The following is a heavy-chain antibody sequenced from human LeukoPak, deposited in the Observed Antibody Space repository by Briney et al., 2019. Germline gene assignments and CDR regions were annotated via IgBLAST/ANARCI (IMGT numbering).Heavy chain of an antibody. Sequence: GGSLRLSCAASGFTFSSSWMTWVRQAPGKGLEWVSAITGSGGRTYYADSVKGRFTISRDNSKNTLYLQMNSLRAEDTAVYYCAKEYSGSFSPFPSYFDYWGQGTLVTVSS. CDR1: GFTFSSSW. J-gene: IGHJ4*02. CDR3: AKEYSGSFSPFPSYFDY. CDR2: ITGSGGRT. V-gene: IGHV3-23*01. D-gene: IGHD1-26*01.